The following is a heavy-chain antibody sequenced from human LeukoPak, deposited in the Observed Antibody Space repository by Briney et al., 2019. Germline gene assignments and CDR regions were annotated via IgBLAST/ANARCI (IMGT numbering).Heavy chain of an antibody. V-gene: IGHV4-59*01. CDR1: GGSISSYY. CDR2: IYYSGST. Sequence: KPSETLSLTCTVSGGSISSYYWSWIRQPPGKGLEWIGYIYYSGSTNYNPSLKSRVTISVDTSKNQFYLRLTSVTAADTAVYYCARTGAVAGKWYFDLWGRGTLVTVSS. D-gene: IGHD6-19*01. J-gene: IGHJ2*01. CDR3: ARTGAVAGKWYFDL.